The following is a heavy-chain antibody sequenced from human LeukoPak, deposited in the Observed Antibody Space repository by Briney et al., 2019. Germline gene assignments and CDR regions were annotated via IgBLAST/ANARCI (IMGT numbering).Heavy chain of an antibody. CDR1: GGSISSYY. V-gene: IGHV4-4*07. D-gene: IGHD3-16*02. CDR3: ARGDMITFGGVIVYYYYYMDV. Sequence: PSETLSLTCTVSGGSISSYYWSWIRQPAGKGLEWIGRIYSTGSTNYNPSLKSRVTMSVDTSKNQFSLKLSSVTAADTAVYYCARGDMITFGGVIVYYYYYMDVWGKGTTVTVSS. J-gene: IGHJ6*03. CDR2: IYSTGST.